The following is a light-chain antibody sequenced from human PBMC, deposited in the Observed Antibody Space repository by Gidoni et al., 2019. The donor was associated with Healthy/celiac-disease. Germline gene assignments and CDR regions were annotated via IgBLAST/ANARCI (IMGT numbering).Light chain of an antibody. CDR3: QSYDSSNLHVV. CDR1: SGSIASNY. J-gene: IGLJ2*01. CDR2: EDN. Sequence: NFMLTQPHSVSESPGKTVTISFTRSSGSIASNYVQWYQQRPGSSPTTVIYEDNQRPSGVPDRFSGSIDSSSNSASLTISGLKTEDEADYYCQSYDSSNLHVVFGGGTKLTVL. V-gene: IGLV6-57*01.